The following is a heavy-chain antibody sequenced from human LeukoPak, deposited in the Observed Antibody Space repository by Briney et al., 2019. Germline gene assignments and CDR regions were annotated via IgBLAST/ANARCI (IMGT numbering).Heavy chain of an antibody. V-gene: IGHV3-48*03. Sequence: PGGSLRLSCAASGFTFSSYEMIWVRQAPGKGLEWVSYISSSGSTIYYADSVKGRFTISRDNAKNSLYLQMNSLRAEDTAVYYCAREEQQLADYWGQGTLVTVSS. J-gene: IGHJ4*02. CDR2: ISSSGSTI. D-gene: IGHD6-13*01. CDR3: AREEQQLADY. CDR1: GFTFSSYE.